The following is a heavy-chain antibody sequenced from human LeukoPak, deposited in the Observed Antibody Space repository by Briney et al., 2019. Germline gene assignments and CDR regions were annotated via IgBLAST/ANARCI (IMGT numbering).Heavy chain of an antibody. CDR1: GGTFSSYA. D-gene: IGHD3-10*01. CDR3: ARDGGTEHGDYYYYYYMDV. CDR2: IIPIFGTA. Sequence: GASVKVSCKASGGTFSSYAISWVRQAPGQGVEWMGGIIPIFGTANYAQKFQGRVTITTDESTSTAYMELSSLRSEDTAVYYCARDGGTEHGDYYYYYYMDVWGKGTTVTVSS. V-gene: IGHV1-69*05. J-gene: IGHJ6*03.